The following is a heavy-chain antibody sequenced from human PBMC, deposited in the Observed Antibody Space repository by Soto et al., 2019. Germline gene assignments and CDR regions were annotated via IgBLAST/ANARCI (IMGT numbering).Heavy chain of an antibody. CDR2: IIPIFGTA. J-gene: IGHJ4*02. Sequence: ASVKVSCKASGGTFSSYAISWVRQAPGQGLEWMGGIIPIFGTANYAQKFQGRVTITADESTSTAYMELSSLRSEDTAGYYCARVGDSIGYYHKLFASRRQGPLVTVSS. V-gene: IGHV1-69*13. CDR3: ARVGDSIGYYHKLFAS. D-gene: IGHD3-22*01. CDR1: GGTFSSYA.